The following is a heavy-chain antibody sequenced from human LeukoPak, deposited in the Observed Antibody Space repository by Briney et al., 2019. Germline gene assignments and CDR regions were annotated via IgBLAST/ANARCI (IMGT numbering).Heavy chain of an antibody. J-gene: IGHJ4*02. CDR2: IYYSGST. V-gene: IGHV4-39*07. CDR3: ARAKYYYDSSGYYLDY. Sequence: SETLSLTCTVSGGSISSSSYYWGWIRQPPGKGLEWIGSIYYSGSTYYNPSLKSRVTISVDRSKNQFSLKLSSVTAADTAVYYCARAKYYYDSSGYYLDYWGQGTLVTVSS. D-gene: IGHD3-22*01. CDR1: GGSISSSSYY.